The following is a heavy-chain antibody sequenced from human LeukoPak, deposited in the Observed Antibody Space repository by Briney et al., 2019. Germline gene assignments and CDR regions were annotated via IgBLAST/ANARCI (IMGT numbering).Heavy chain of an antibody. CDR2: ITGSGATT. CDR1: QFTFSSSG. CDR3: AKMQGYFDY. J-gene: IGHJ4*02. V-gene: IGHV3-23*01. Sequence: GGSLRLSCAASQFTFSSSGMAWVRQSPEKGLEWVSAITGSGATTYYADSVKGRFTISRDNSESTVSLQMNSLRAEDTAIYYCAKMQGYFDYWGQGALVTVSS.